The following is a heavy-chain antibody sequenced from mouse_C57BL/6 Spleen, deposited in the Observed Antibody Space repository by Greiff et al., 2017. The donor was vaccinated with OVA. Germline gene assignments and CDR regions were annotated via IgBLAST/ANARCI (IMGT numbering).Heavy chain of an antibody. V-gene: IGHV1-85*01. J-gene: IGHJ1*03. D-gene: IGHD1-1*01. CDR2: IYPRDGST. Sequence: VKLQESGPELVKPGASVKLSCKASGYTFTSYDINWVKQRPGQGLEWIGWIYPRDGSTKYNEKFKGKATLTVDTSSSTAYMELHSLTSEDSAVYFCARHYYYGSSYWYFDVWGTGTTVTVSS. CDR3: ARHYYYGSSYWYFDV. CDR1: GYTFTSYD.